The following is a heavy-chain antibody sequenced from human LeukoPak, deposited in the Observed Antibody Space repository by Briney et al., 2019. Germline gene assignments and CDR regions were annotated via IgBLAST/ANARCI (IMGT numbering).Heavy chain of an antibody. D-gene: IGHD6-19*01. J-gene: IGHJ3*02. CDR2: IYYSGST. V-gene: IGHV4-59*01. CDR3: AQQDGIAVAGADAFDI. CDR1: GGSISSYY. Sequence: PPETLSLTCTVSGGSISSYYWSWIRQPPGKGLEWIGYIYYSGSTNYNPSLKSRVTISVDTSKNQFSLKLSSVTAADTAVYYCAQQDGIAVAGADAFDIWGQGTMVTVSS.